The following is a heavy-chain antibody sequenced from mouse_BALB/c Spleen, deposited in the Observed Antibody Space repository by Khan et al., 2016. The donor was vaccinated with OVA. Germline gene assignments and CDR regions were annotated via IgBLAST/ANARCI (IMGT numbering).Heavy chain of an antibody. V-gene: IGHV1S135*01. CDR2: IDPFSGGI. Sequence: EVQLQQSGPELMKPGASVKMSCKASGYSFTSYYIHWVKSHGKSLEWIGYIDPFSGGITYNQKFKGKATLNVDKSSNTAYIHLSNLTSEDSAVYYCTRHGYVAWFTYWGQGTLVIVSA. D-gene: IGHD2-2*01. CDR1: GYSFTSYY. CDR3: TRHGYVAWFTY. J-gene: IGHJ3*01.